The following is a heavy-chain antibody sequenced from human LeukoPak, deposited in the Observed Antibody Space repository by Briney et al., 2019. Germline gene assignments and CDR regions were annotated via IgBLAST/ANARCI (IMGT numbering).Heavy chain of an antibody. J-gene: IGHJ3*02. CDR1: GYTLTNYD. CDR3: ARDHIHYYDSSGYLPDAFDI. D-gene: IGHD3-22*01. Sequence: ASVKVSCKASGYTLTNYDINWVRQATGQGLEWMGWMNPNSGNTGYAQKFQGRVTMTRNTSISTAYMELSSLRSEDTAVYYCARDHIHYYDSSGYLPDAFDIWGQGTMVTVSS. V-gene: IGHV1-8*01. CDR2: MNPNSGNT.